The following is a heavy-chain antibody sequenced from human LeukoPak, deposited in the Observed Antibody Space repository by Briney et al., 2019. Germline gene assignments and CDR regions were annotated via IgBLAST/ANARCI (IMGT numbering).Heavy chain of an antibody. D-gene: IGHD1-26*01. CDR1: GFTFSGSA. J-gene: IGHJ4*02. Sequence: GGSLKLSCAASGFTFSGSAMHWVRQASGKGLEWVGRIRSKANSYATAYAASVKGRFTISRDDSKNTAYLQINSLKTEDTAVYYCTSPPVGARDYWGQGTLVTVSS. V-gene: IGHV3-73*01. CDR3: TSPPVGARDY. CDR2: IRSKANSYAT.